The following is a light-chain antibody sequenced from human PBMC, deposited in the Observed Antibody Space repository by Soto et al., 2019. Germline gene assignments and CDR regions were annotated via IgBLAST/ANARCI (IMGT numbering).Light chain of an antibody. V-gene: IGKV3-20*01. J-gene: IGKJ1*01. CDR3: QQYGSSHT. Sequence: IGLTQSPGTLSLSPGERATLSCRASQSVSSSYLAWYQQKPGQAPRLLIYGASSRATGIPDRFSGSGSGTDFTLTISRLEPEDFAVYYCQQYGSSHTFGQGTKVDI. CDR1: QSVSSSY. CDR2: GAS.